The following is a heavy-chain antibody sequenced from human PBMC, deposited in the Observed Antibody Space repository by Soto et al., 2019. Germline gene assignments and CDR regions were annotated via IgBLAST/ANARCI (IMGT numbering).Heavy chain of an antibody. V-gene: IGHV3-48*01. Sequence: HPGCSLRLSCAASGVTFSTYSMNWVRKAPGKGLEWISYITISSGTIYYADSVKGRFTISRDNAKNSLYLQMNSLRAEDTAVYYCARDPYSGDSFDFWGQGTLVTVSS. CDR2: ITISSGTI. CDR1: GVTFSTYS. J-gene: IGHJ4*02. D-gene: IGHD2-15*01. CDR3: ARDPYSGDSFDF.